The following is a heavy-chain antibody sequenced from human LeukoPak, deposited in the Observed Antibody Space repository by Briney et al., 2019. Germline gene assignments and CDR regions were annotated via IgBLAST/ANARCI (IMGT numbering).Heavy chain of an antibody. D-gene: IGHD3-3*01. V-gene: IGHV3-23*01. CDR3: AKDETGFLNYFHY. Sequence: PGGSLRLSCAASGFTFSSYTMSWVRQAPGKGLACVSGIDSSGTKTTYADSVKGRFTISRDNPRNTLYLQMNSLRAEDTAVYYCAKDETGFLNYFHYWGQGALVTVSS. CDR1: GFTFSSYT. J-gene: IGHJ4*02. CDR2: IDSSGTKT.